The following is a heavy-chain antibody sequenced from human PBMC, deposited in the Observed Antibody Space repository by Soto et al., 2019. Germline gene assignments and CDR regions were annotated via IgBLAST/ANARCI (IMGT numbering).Heavy chain of an antibody. CDR2: INHSGST. CDR1: GGSFSGYY. CDR3: ARLKGYQLLHSNWFDP. D-gene: IGHD2-2*01. V-gene: IGHV4-34*01. J-gene: IGHJ5*02. Sequence: QVQLQQWGAGLLKPSETLSLTCAVYGGSFSGYYWSWIRQPPGKGLEWIGEINHSGSTNYNPSLKSRVTISVHTSKNQFSLKLSSVTAADTAVYYCARLKGYQLLHSNWFDPWGQGTLVTVSS.